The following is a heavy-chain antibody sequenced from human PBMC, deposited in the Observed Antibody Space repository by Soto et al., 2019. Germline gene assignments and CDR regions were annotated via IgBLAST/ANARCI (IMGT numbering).Heavy chain of an antibody. V-gene: IGHV4-34*01. Sequence: SETLSLTCAVYGGSFSGYYWSWIRQPPGKGLEWIGEINHSGSTNYNPSLKSRVTISVDTSKNQFSLKLSSVTAADTAVYYCARELAPTVADLNYFDYWGQGTLVTVSS. D-gene: IGHD4-17*01. J-gene: IGHJ4*02. CDR3: ARELAPTVADLNYFDY. CDR2: INHSGST. CDR1: GGSFSGYY.